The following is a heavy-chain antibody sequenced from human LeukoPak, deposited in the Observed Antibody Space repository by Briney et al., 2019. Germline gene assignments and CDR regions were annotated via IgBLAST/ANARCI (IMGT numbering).Heavy chain of an antibody. CDR3: ARGGGLDV. D-gene: IGHD3-16*01. Sequence: QAGGSLRLSCAASGFTFSNYGLNWVRQAPGKGLEWVSHISSSGSAKYYADSVKGRFTISRDNAKNSLYLQMSNLRAEDTAVYFCARGGGLDVWGQGATVTVSS. V-gene: IGHV3-48*04. CDR2: ISSSGSAK. CDR1: GFTFSNYG. J-gene: IGHJ6*02.